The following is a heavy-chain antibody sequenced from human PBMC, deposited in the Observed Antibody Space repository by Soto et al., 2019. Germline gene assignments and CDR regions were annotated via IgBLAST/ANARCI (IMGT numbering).Heavy chain of an antibody. CDR1: GGTFSSYA. CDR3: ARDRRQWLVRDFDY. D-gene: IGHD6-19*01. CDR2: IIPIFGTA. Sequence: QVQLVQSGAEVKKPGSSVKVSCKASGGTFSSYAISWVRQAPGQGLEWMGGIIPIFGTANYAQKFQGRVTLTADESTSTAYLELRSLGSEDTAVYYCARDRRQWLVRDFDYWGQGTLVTVSS. J-gene: IGHJ4*02. V-gene: IGHV1-69*12.